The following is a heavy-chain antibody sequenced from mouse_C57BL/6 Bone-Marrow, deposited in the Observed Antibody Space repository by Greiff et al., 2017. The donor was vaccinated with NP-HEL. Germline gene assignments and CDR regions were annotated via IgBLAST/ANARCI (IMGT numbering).Heavy chain of an antibody. CDR1: GFPLTSYA. D-gene: IGHD3-2*02. V-gene: IGHV2-9-1*01. Sequence: VQLQESGPGLVAPSQSLSITCTVSGFPLTSYAISWVRQPPGKGLEWLGVIWTGGGTNYNSALKSRLSISKDNSKSQVFLKMNSLQTDDTARYYCARKRGSSGSYYVDYWGQGTTLTVSS. J-gene: IGHJ2*01. CDR3: ARKRGSSGSYYVDY. CDR2: IWTGGGT.